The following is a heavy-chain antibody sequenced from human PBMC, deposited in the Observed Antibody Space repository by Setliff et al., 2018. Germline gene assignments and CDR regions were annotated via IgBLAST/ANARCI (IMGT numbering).Heavy chain of an antibody. D-gene: IGHD3-3*01. CDR1: NGSISSGNYF. Sequence: SETLSLTCTVSNGSISSGNYFWGWIRQPPGKGLEWMGSIFYTGSTYYSPSLKSRVTMSIDTSKNQFSLNLNSVTAADTAVYYCARRGVLTLPDAFDVWGQGTVVTVSS. V-gene: IGHV4-39*01. CDR3: ARRGVLTLPDAFDV. CDR2: IFYTGST. J-gene: IGHJ3*01.